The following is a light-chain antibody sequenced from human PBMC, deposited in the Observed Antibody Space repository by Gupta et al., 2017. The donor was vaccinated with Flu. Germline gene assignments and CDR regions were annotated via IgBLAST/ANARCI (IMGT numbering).Light chain of an antibody. Sequence: QSALTQPASVSGSPGQSITTSCTGTSSAVGDYNRVSWYQQHPGKAPKVIIYEVSNRPSGVSNRFSGSKSGNTASLTISGLQADDEADYYCSSYTRSTASIIAWVFGGGTKVTVL. V-gene: IGLV2-14*01. CDR2: EVS. CDR3: SSYTRSTASIIAWV. J-gene: IGLJ3*02. CDR1: SSAVGDYNR.